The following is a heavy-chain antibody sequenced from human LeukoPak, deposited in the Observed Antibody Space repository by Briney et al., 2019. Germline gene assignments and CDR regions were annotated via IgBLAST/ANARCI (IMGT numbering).Heavy chain of an antibody. CDR2: IKQDGSEK. J-gene: IGHJ4*02. CDR3: ARRYFDY. CDR1: GFTFSNYW. Sequence: GGSLRLSCAASGFTFSNYWMSWVRQAPGKGLEWVANIKQDGSEKYYVGSVKGRFTISRDNAKNSLYLQMNSLRADDTAVYYCARRYFDYWGQGTLVTVSS. V-gene: IGHV3-7*01.